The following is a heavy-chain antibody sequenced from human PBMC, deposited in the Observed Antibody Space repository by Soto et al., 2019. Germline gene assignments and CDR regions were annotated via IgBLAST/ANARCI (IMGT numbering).Heavy chain of an antibody. CDR1: GFSLTDSDLG. V-gene: IGHV2-26*01. CDR3: ARIRGYCSGGSCYYYYYAMDV. J-gene: IGHJ6*02. D-gene: IGHD2-15*01. Sequence: SGPTLVNPTETLTLTCIVSGFSLTDSDLGVSWIRQSPGKALEWLAHILSNDEEVYSSSLTSRLTISKDTSKNQVVLTMSNMQPVDTATYYCARIRGYCSGGSCYYYYYAMDVWGQGTTVTVSS. CDR2: ILSNDEE.